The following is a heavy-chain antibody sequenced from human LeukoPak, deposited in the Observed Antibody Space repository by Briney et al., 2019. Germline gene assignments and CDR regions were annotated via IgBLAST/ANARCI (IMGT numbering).Heavy chain of an antibody. CDR1: GFTVSSNY. J-gene: IGHJ4*02. D-gene: IGHD3-22*01. CDR3: ARALYYYDSSGYFYYFDY. CDR2: IYSGGST. V-gene: IGHV3-66*01. Sequence: GGSLRLSCAASGFTVSSNYMSWVRQAPGKGLEWVSVIYSGGSTSYADSVKGRFTISRDNSKNTLYLQMNSLRAEDTAVYYCARALYYYDSSGYFYYFDYWGQGTLVTVSS.